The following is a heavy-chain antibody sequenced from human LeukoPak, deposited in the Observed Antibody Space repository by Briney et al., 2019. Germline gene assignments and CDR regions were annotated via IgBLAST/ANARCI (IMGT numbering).Heavy chain of an antibody. CDR3: ARTTSFDAFDI. CDR1: GGSISGDY. V-gene: IGHV4-59*08. Sequence: SETLSLTCTVSGGSISGDYWSWIRQPPGKGLEWIGYIYYSGSTNYNPSLKSRVTISVDTSKNQFSLKLSSVTAADTAVYYCARTTSFDAFDIWGQGTMVTVSS. J-gene: IGHJ3*02. D-gene: IGHD1-1*01. CDR2: IYYSGST.